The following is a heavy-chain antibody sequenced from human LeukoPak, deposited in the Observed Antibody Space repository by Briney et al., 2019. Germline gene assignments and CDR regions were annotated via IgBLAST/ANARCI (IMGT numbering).Heavy chain of an antibody. CDR2: ISPSGST. Sequence: MPSETLSLTCTVSGYSISSGHYWGWIRQPPGKGLEWIGSISPSGSTYYNPSLKSRVIISVDTSKKQFSLKLNSVTAADTAVYYCARGTSMIVVASFDCWGQGTLVTVSS. CDR3: ARGTSMIVVASFDC. V-gene: IGHV4-38-2*02. CDR1: GYSISSGHY. J-gene: IGHJ4*02. D-gene: IGHD3-22*01.